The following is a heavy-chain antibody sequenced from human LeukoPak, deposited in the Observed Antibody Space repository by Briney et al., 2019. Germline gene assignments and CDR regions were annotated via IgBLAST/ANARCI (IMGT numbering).Heavy chain of an antibody. V-gene: IGHV4-59*08. J-gene: IGHJ4*02. CDR3: ARAGGFGELSGFDFDY. CDR2: IYYSGST. Sequence: SETLSLTCTVSGGSISSYYWSWIRQSPGKELECIGYIYYSGSTNYNPSLKSRVTISVDTSKNQFSLKLSSVTAADTAVYYCARAGGFGELSGFDFDYWGQGTLVTVSS. CDR1: GGSISSYY. D-gene: IGHD3-10*01.